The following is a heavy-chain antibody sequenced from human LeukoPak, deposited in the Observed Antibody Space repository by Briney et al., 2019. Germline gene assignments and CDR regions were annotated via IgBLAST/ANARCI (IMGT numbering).Heavy chain of an antibody. CDR3: ARFDYGGNDY. V-gene: IGHV3-7*01. Sequence: GGSVRVSCAASGFTFSSYWMSWVRQAPGKGLEWVASIKQDGSEKYYVDSVKGRFTMSRDNAKNSLYLQMNSLRAEDTAVYYCARFDYGGNDYWGQGTLVTVSS. CDR2: IKQDGSEK. CDR1: GFTFSSYW. J-gene: IGHJ4*02. D-gene: IGHD4-23*01.